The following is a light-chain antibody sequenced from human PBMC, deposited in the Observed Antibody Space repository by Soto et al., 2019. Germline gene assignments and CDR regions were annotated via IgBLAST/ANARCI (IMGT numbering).Light chain of an antibody. CDR1: SSKIGSNT. Sequence: QSVLTQPPSASGTPGQRVTISCSGSSSKIGSNTVNWYQQLPGTAPKLLIYSNNQRPSGVPDRFSGSKSGTSDSLAISGLQSEDEADYYCAAWDDSLNGVVFGGGTKLTVL. V-gene: IGLV1-44*01. CDR3: AAWDDSLNGVV. CDR2: SNN. J-gene: IGLJ2*01.